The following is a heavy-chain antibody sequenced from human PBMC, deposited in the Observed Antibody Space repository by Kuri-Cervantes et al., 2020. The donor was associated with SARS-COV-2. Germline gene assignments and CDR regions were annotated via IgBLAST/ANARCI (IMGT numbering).Heavy chain of an antibody. J-gene: IGHJ4*02. CDR1: GGTFSSYA. V-gene: IGHV3-23*01. D-gene: IGHD3-3*01. CDR3: AKYGVQYYDFWSGYYFFDY. Sequence: SCKASGGTFSSYAMSWVRQAPGKGPEWVSAISGSGGSTYYADSVKGRFTISRDNSKNTLYLQMNSLRAEDTAVYYCAKYGVQYYDFWSGYYFFDYWGQGTLVTVSS. CDR2: ISGSGGST.